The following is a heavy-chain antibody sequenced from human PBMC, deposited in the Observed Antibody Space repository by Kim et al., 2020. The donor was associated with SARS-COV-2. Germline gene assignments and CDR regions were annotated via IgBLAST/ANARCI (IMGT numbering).Heavy chain of an antibody. CDR2: INHSGST. V-gene: IGHV4-34*01. D-gene: IGHD4-17*01. CDR1: GGSFSGYY. Sequence: SETLSLTCAVYGGSFSGYYWSWIRQPPGKGLEWIGEINHSGSTNYNPSLKSRVTISVDTSKNQFSLKLSSVTAADTAVYYCARVSHDYGDGCYWGQGTLVTVSS. J-gene: IGHJ4*02. CDR3: ARVSHDYGDGCY.